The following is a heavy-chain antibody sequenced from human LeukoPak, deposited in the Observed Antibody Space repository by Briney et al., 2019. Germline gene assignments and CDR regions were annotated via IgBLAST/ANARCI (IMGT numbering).Heavy chain of an antibody. D-gene: IGHD3-10*01. CDR2: IYPGDSDT. J-gene: IGHJ4*02. CDR1: GYSFTSYW. Sequence: GESLKISCKGSGYSFTSYWIGWVRQMPGKGLEWMGIIYPGDSDTRYSPSFQGQVTIPADKSISTAYLQWSSLKASDTAMYYCAPPMVRGVIQLDYWGQGTLVTVSS. CDR3: APPMVRGVIQLDY. V-gene: IGHV5-51*01.